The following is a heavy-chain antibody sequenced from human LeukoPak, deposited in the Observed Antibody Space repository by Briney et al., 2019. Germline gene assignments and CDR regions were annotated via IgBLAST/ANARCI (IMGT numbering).Heavy chain of an antibody. D-gene: IGHD5-18*01. CDR2: IYYSGST. CDR1: GGSISSGDYY. V-gene: IGHV4-30-4*08. J-gene: IGHJ4*02. CDR3: ARGGSHLWQPFDS. Sequence: SETLSLTCTVSGGSISSGDYYWSWIRQPPGKGLEWIGYIYYSGSTYYNPSLKSRVTISVDTSKNQFSLKLSSVTAADTAVYYCARGGSHLWQPFDSWGQGTQVTVSS.